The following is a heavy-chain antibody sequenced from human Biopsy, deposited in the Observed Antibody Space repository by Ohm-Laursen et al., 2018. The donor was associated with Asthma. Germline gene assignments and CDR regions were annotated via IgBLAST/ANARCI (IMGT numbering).Heavy chain of an antibody. CDR3: VRHQYSSSWSAFDY. J-gene: IGHJ4*02. V-gene: IGHV4-39*01. Sequence: PGTLSLTCTVSGGSITSSSYYWGWIRQPPGKGMEWIGSMYHSGSPYYHPLFKSRATISVDTSKNQLSLKMSSVTAADTAVYFCVRHQYSSSWSAFDYWGQGALVTVSS. D-gene: IGHD3-22*01. CDR2: MYHSGSP. CDR1: GGSITSSSYY.